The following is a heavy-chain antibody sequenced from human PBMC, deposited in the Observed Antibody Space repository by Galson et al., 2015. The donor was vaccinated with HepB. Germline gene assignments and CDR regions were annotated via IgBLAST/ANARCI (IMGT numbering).Heavy chain of an antibody. D-gene: IGHD6-13*01. CDR3: ARPGEGYSSSWFDAFDI. CDR1: GYTFTSYA. CDR2: INTNTGNP. Sequence: QSGAEVKKPGASAKVSCKASGYTFTSYAMNWVRQAPGQGLEWMGWINTNTGNPTYAQGFTGRFVFSLDTSVSTAYLQICSLKAEDTAVYYCARPGEGYSSSWFDAFDIWGQGTMVTVSS. V-gene: IGHV7-4-1*01. J-gene: IGHJ3*02.